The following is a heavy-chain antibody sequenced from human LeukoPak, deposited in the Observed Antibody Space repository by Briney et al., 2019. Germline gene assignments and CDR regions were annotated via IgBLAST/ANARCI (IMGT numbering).Heavy chain of an antibody. CDR1: GGTFSSYA. J-gene: IGHJ4*02. CDR2: IIPIFGTA. V-gene: IGHV1-69*05. CDR3: AREVAAARFDY. Sequence: ASVKVSCKASGGTFSSYAISWVRQAPGQGLEWMGRIIPIFGTANYAQKFQGRVTITTDESTSTAYMELSSLRSEDTAVCYCAREVAAARFDYWGQGTLVTVSS. D-gene: IGHD6-13*01.